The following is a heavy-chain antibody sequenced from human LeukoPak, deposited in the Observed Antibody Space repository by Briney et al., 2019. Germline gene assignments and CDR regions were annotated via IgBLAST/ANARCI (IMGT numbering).Heavy chain of an antibody. D-gene: IGHD2-2*02. V-gene: IGHV4-39*01. J-gene: IGHJ4*02. CDR3: ARHEVVPAAIDY. CDR1: GASIRSYD. Sequence: SETLSLTCAVSGASIRSYDWGWIRQPPGKGLEWIGSIYYSGSTYYNPSLKSRVTISVDTSKNQFSLKLSSVTAADTAVYYCARHEVVPAAIDYWGQGTLVTVSS. CDR2: IYYSGST.